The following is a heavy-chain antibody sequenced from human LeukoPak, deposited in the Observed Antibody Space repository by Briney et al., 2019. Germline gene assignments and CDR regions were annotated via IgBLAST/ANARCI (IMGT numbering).Heavy chain of an antibody. J-gene: IGHJ4*02. D-gene: IGHD6-13*01. CDR2: ISYDGSNK. CDR3: AKDFIYSSSWFDY. Sequence: GRSLRLSCAASGFTFSSYGMHWVRQAPGKGLEWVAVISYDGSNKYYADSVKGRFTISRDNHKNTLYLQMNSLRAEDTAVYYCAKDFIYSSSWFDYWGQGTLVTVSS. V-gene: IGHV3-30*18. CDR1: GFTFSSYG.